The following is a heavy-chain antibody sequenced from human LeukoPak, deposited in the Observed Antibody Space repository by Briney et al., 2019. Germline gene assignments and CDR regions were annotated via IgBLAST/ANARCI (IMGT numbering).Heavy chain of an antibody. CDR2: ISSSGSTI. J-gene: IGHJ4*02. V-gene: IGHV3-48*04. Sequence: GGSLSLSCVGSGFIFNAYGMNWVRQAPGKGLEWVSYISSSGSTIYYADSVKGRFTISRDNAKNSLYLQMNSLRAEDTAVYYCARVKRGAVAFDYWGQGTLVTVSS. D-gene: IGHD6-19*01. CDR1: GFIFNAYG. CDR3: ARVKRGAVAFDY.